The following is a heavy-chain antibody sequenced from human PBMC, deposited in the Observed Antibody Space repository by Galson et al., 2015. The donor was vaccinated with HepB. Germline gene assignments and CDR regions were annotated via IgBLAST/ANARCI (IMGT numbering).Heavy chain of an antibody. CDR2: ISSSSSYI. J-gene: IGHJ6*02. Sequence: SLRLSCAASGFTFSTYSMDWVRQAPGKGLEWVSSISSSSSYIYYADSVKGRFTISRDNAKNSLYLQMNSLRAEDTAVYYCARVKRGEWYSYYYYGMDVWGQGTTVTVSS. D-gene: IGHD3-10*01. V-gene: IGHV3-21*04. CDR3: ARVKRGEWYSYYYYGMDV. CDR1: GFTFSTYS.